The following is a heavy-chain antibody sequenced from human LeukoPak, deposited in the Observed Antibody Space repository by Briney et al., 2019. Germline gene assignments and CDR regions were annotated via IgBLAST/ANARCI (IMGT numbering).Heavy chain of an antibody. J-gene: IGHJ4*02. CDR3: ARSEYSSGWYYFDY. D-gene: IGHD6-19*01. Sequence: SETLSLTCTVSGGSISSYYWSWIRQLAGKGLEWIGRIYTSGSTNYNPSLKSRVTMSVDTSKNQFSLKLSSVTAADTAVYYCARSEYSSGWYYFDYWGQGTLVTVSS. CDR1: GGSISSYY. CDR2: IYTSGST. V-gene: IGHV4-4*07.